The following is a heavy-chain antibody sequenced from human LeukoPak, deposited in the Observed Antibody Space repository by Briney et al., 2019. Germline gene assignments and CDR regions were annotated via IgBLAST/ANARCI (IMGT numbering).Heavy chain of an antibody. CDR1: GGSFSGYY. D-gene: IGHD3-22*01. Sequence: SETLSLTCAVYGGSFSGYYWSWIRQPPGKGLEWIGEINHSGSTNYNPSLESRVTISVDTSKNQFSLKLSSVTAADTAVYYCRIDYYDSSGYYPDYWGQGTLVTVSS. CDR2: INHSGST. CDR3: RIDYYDSSGYYPDY. J-gene: IGHJ4*02. V-gene: IGHV4-34*01.